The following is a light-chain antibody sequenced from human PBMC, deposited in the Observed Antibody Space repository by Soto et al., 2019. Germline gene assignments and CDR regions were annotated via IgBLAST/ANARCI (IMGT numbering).Light chain of an antibody. CDR2: AAS. J-gene: IGKJ3*01. Sequence: DIQMTQSPSSVSASVGDRVTITCRASQGISSWLAWYQQKPGKAPELLIYAASRLQSGVPSWFSGSGCGTDFTLTINSLQPEDFGTYYGQQDISFPFTFGPGTKVDV. V-gene: IGKV1-12*01. CDR3: QQDISFPFT. CDR1: QGISSW.